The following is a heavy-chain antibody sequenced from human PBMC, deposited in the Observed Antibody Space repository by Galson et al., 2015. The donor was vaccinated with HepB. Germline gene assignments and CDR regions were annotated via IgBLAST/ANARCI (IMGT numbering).Heavy chain of an antibody. D-gene: IGHD2-2*03. J-gene: IGHJ6*02. V-gene: IGHV3-53*01. Sequence: SLRLSCAASGFAVSSNYMSWVRQAPGQGLEWVSVIYSGGGTYYADSVKGRFTISRDNSKNTLYLQMNSLRAEDTAVYYCAKDGYCSSTSCYSYYYYYGMDVWGQGTTVTVSS. CDR1: GFAVSSNY. CDR2: IYSGGGT. CDR3: AKDGYCSSTSCYSYYYYYGMDV.